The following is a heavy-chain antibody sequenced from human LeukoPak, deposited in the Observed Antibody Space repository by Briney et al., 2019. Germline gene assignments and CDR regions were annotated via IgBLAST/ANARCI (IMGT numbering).Heavy chain of an antibody. V-gene: IGHV4-34*01. CDR3: ARHGSYYGAFDI. J-gene: IGHJ3*02. CDR2: INHSAST. Sequence: SETLSLTCAIYGGSFSGYHWSWIRQPPGKGLEWIGEINHSASTNYNPSLKSRVTISVDTSKNQFSLKLSSVTAADTAVYYCARHGSYYGAFDIWGQGTMVTVSS. CDR1: GGSFSGYH. D-gene: IGHD4-11*01.